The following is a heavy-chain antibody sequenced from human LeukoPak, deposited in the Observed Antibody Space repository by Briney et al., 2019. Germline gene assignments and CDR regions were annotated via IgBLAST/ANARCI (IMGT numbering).Heavy chain of an antibody. Sequence: SETLSLTCTVSGGSVSNYYWSWIRQPPGKGLEWIGYIYYIGSTNYNPSLKSRVTISVDTSKNQFSLKLSSVTAADTAVYYCARDPREHSSGWPTFDYWGQGTLVTVSS. D-gene: IGHD6-19*01. CDR1: GGSVSNYY. CDR3: ARDPREHSSGWPTFDY. CDR2: IYYIGST. J-gene: IGHJ4*02. V-gene: IGHV4-59*02.